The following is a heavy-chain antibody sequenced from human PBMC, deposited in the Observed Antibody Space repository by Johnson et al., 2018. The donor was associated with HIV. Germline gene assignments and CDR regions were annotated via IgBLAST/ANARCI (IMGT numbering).Heavy chain of an antibody. V-gene: IGHV3-20*04. J-gene: IGHJ3*02. D-gene: IGHD3-22*01. CDR2: INWNGGST. Sequence: MLLVESGGGLVQPGGSLRLTRAASGFTFDDYGLSWVRQAPGKGLEWVSGINWNGGSTGYADSVKGRFTISRDNAKNSLYLQMNSLRAEDTALYYCARDFDTSGSLDAFDIWGQGTMVTVSS. CDR3: ARDFDTSGSLDAFDI. CDR1: GFTFDDYG.